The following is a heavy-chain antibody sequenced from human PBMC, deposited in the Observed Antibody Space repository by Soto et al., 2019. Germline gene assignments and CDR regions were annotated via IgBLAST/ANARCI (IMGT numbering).Heavy chain of an antibody. CDR1: GFTFSSYA. Sequence: PXXSLRLSFAASGFTFSSYAMRWVRQAPGKGLEWVSAISGSGGSTYYADSVKGRFTISRDNSKNTLYLQMNSLRAEETAVYYCAKDPIVATIHRHAEPDYWGQGTLVTVSS. J-gene: IGHJ4*02. V-gene: IGHV3-23*01. CDR2: ISGSGGST. CDR3: AKDPIVATIHRHAEPDY. D-gene: IGHD5-12*01.